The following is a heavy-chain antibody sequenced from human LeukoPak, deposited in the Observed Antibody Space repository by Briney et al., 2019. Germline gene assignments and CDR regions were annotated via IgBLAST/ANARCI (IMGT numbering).Heavy chain of an antibody. J-gene: IGHJ4*02. Sequence: GSLRLSCAASGFPFSSYTMNWVRPAPGKGLEWVSGINWNGGSTGYADSVKGRFTISRDNAKNSLYLQMNSLRAEDTAVYYCTRDPRRLDYWGQGTLVTVSS. CDR3: TRDPRRLDY. V-gene: IGHV3-20*04. CDR2: INWNGGST. CDR1: GFPFSSYT.